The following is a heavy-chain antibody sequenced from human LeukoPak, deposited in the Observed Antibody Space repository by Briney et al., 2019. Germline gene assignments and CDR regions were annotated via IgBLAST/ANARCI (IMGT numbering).Heavy chain of an antibody. J-gene: IGHJ3*02. CDR1: GYSFTSYW. CDR3: AGAIVGAATAFDI. D-gene: IGHD1-26*01. Sequence: TGGSLXISCKGSGYSFTSYWIGWVRQMPGKGXXXMGIIYPGDSETRYSPSFQGQVTISADKSISTAYLQWSSLKASDTAMYYCAGAIVGAATAFDIWGQGTMVTVSS. CDR2: IYPGDSET. V-gene: IGHV5-51*01.